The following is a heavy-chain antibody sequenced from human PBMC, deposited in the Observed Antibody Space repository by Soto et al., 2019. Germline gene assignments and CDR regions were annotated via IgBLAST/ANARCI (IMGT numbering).Heavy chain of an antibody. V-gene: IGHV4-4*07. CDR1: GGSISSYY. J-gene: IGHJ4*02. D-gene: IGHD3-22*01. Sequence: SETLSLSCSVSGGSISSYYWSWIRQPAGKGLEWIGRIYTSGSTNYNPSLKSRVTMSVDTSKNQFSLKLSSVTAADTAGYYCARDLGITMIGTGFDYWGQGTLVTVSS. CDR3: ARDLGITMIGTGFDY. CDR2: IYTSGST.